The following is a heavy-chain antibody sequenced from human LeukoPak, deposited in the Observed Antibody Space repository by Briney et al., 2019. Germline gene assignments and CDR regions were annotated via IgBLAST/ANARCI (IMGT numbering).Heavy chain of an antibody. D-gene: IGHD2-15*01. CDR1: GFTFSSYA. CDR3: ARAPWYCSGGSCYKYYYYGMDV. CDR2: ISYDGSNK. Sequence: GRSLRLSCAASGFTFSSYAMHWVRQAPGKGLEWVAVISYDGSNKYYADSVKGRFTLSRDNSKNTLYLQMNSLRAEDTAVYYCARAPWYCSGGSCYKYYYYGMDVWGQGTTVTVSS. V-gene: IGHV3-30-3*01. J-gene: IGHJ6*02.